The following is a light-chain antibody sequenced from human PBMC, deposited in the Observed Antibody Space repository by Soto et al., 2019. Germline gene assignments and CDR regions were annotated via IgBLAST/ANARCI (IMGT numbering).Light chain of an antibody. CDR1: QSVSGSY. V-gene: IGKV3-20*01. CDR2: GAS. Sequence: EVVMTQSPATLSLSPGERATLSCRASQSVSGSYLAWYQQNPGQAPRLLIYGASSRATGIPDRFSGSGSGTDFTLTISRLEPEDFAVFYCQQCGTSPPYTFGQGTKLEIK. J-gene: IGKJ2*01. CDR3: QQCGTSPPYT.